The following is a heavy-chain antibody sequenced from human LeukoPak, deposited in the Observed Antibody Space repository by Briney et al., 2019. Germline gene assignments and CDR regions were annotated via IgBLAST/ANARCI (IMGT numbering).Heavy chain of an antibody. CDR3: VRVGNSLNYFDC. CDR2: IGSTTSYI. J-gene: IGHJ4*02. CDR1: GFSFSSLG. D-gene: IGHD3-16*01. V-gene: IGHV3-21*01. Sequence: GGSLRLSCAASGFSFSSLGMNWVRQAPGKGLEWVSSIGSTTSYIYYADSVRGRFTISRDNAKDSLYLQMNSLRAEDTAVYYCVRVGNSLNYFDCWGQGTLVTVSS.